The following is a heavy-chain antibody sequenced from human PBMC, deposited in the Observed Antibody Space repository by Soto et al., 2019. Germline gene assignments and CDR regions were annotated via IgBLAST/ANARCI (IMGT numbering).Heavy chain of an antibody. CDR1: EFTFNKFD. V-gene: IGHV3-30*18. Sequence: VQLVESGGGVVQPGRSLRLSCAASEFTFNKFDMHWVRQAPGKGLEWVAVISYDGKNKYYADSVKGRFSISRDNSNNTLSLEINSLRAEDAAVYYCAKGRETTTSAKFCFDNWGQGTLVTVSS. CDR3: AKGRETTTSAKFCFDN. D-gene: IGHD1-26*01. J-gene: IGHJ4*02. CDR2: ISYDGKNK.